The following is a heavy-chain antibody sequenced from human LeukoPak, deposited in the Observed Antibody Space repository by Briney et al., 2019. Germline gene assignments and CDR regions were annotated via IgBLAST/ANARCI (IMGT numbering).Heavy chain of an antibody. CDR1: GFTFSSYS. CDR3: ARMGNCGGDCYAYYFDY. J-gene: IGHJ4*02. V-gene: IGHV3-48*01. CDR2: ISSSSSTI. Sequence: PGGSLRLSCAASGFTFSSYSMNWVRQAPGKGLEWVSYISSSSSTIYYADSVKGRFTISRDNSKNTLYLQMNSLRAEDTAVYYCARMGNCGGDCYAYYFDYWGQGTLVTVSS. D-gene: IGHD2-21*02.